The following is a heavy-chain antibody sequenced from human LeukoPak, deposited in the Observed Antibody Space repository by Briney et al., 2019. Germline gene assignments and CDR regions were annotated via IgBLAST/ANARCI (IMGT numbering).Heavy chain of an antibody. CDR1: GFTFSSYA. J-gene: IGHJ5*02. V-gene: IGHV3-23*01. CDR3: AKKRVAGPYNWFDP. D-gene: IGHD6-19*01. Sequence: PGGSLRLSCAASGFTFSSYAMSWVRQAPGKGLEWVSAISGSGGSTYYADSVKGRFTISRDNSKNTLYLQMNSLRAEDAAVYYCAKKRVAGPYNWFDPWGQGTLVTVSS. CDR2: ISGSGGST.